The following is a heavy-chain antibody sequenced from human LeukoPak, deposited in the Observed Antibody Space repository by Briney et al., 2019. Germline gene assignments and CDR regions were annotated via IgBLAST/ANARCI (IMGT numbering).Heavy chain of an antibody. J-gene: IGHJ4*02. CDR3: ARGPGAGTYESLDY. D-gene: IGHD3-10*01. Sequence: SETLSLTCAVYGGSFSGYYWSWIRQPPGKGLEWIGEINHSGSTNYNPSLKSRVTISVDTSKNQFSLKLTSVTAADTAMYYCARGPGAGTYESLDYWGQGTLATVSS. CDR1: GGSFSGYY. V-gene: IGHV4-34*01. CDR2: INHSGST.